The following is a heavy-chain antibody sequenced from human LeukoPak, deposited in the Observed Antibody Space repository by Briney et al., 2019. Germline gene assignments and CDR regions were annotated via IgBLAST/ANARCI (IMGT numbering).Heavy chain of an antibody. CDR2: ISYDGSTK. Sequence: GRSLRLSCAASGFSFSSYAMHWVRQAPGKGLEWVAVISYDGSTKYYADSVKGRFTISRDKSKNTLYLQMNSLRAEDTAVYYCAAIVGATTPPFDYWGQGTLVTVSS. V-gene: IGHV3-30*04. CDR3: AAIVGATTPPFDY. J-gene: IGHJ4*02. CDR1: GFSFSSYA. D-gene: IGHD1-26*01.